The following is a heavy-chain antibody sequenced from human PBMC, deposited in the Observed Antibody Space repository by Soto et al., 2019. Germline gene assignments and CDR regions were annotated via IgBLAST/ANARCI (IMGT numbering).Heavy chain of an antibody. Sequence: EVQLVESGGGLVQPGGSLRLSCAVSGFTLSEHYIDWVRQAPGKGLEWVGRSRNRAQGYSTQYAASVKGRFTTSRDDSKNLLYLQMNSLRTEDTAIYYCVRDTYFSDSSGYTRCSDYWGQGTLVTVSS. CDR3: VRDTYFSDSSGYTRCSDY. D-gene: IGHD3-22*01. J-gene: IGHJ4*02. CDR2: SRNRAQGYST. CDR1: GFTLSEHY. V-gene: IGHV3-72*01.